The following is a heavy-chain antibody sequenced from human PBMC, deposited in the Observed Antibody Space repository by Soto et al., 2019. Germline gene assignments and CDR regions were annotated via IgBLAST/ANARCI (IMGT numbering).Heavy chain of an antibody. CDR3: ATDPSPGSSAWFYFDY. Sequence: EVQLLESGGGLVQPGGSLRLSCAASGFTFRNHAMSGVRQAPGKGLERVSGFSGSGGTTYYADSVKGRFTVSRDNSKSTRYLQMDNLSVDDTAVYFCATDPSPGSSAWFYFDYWGQGTLVTVPP. CDR1: GFTFRNHA. CDR2: FSGSGGTT. J-gene: IGHJ4*02. D-gene: IGHD6-19*01. V-gene: IGHV3-23*01.